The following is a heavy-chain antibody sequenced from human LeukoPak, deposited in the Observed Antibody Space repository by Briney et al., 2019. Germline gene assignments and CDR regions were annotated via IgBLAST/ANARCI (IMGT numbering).Heavy chain of an antibody. Sequence: SETLSLTCTVSAASISSSGYYWGWIRQPPGKGLEWIGEINHSGSTNYNPSLKSRVTISVDTSKNQFSLKLSSVTAADTAVYYCARGVGSGITIFGVVIAAGDAFDIWGQGTMVTVSS. V-gene: IGHV4-39*07. D-gene: IGHD3-3*01. J-gene: IGHJ3*02. CDR3: ARGVGSGITIFGVVIAAGDAFDI. CDR1: AASISSSGYY. CDR2: INHSGST.